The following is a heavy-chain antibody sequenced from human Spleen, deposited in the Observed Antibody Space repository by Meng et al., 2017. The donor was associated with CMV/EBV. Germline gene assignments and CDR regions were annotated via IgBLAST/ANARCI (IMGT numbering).Heavy chain of an antibody. CDR1: GFTFSDYY. Sequence: GGSLRLSCAASGFTFSDYYMSWIRQAPGKGLEWVSYISSSGSTIYYADSVKGRFTISRDNAKDSLHLQMNSLRAEDTAVYYCARVKNTVYFDYWGQGTLVTVSS. CDR2: ISSSGSTI. V-gene: IGHV3-11*04. CDR3: ARVKNTVYFDY. D-gene: IGHD4-17*01. J-gene: IGHJ4*02.